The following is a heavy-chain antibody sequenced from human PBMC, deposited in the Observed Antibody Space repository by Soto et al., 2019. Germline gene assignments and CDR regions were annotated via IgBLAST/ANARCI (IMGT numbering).Heavy chain of an antibody. V-gene: IGHV3-23*01. CDR2: ITGSGDYT. CDR3: AKARYYDSTGYLHYFDY. D-gene: IGHD3-22*01. Sequence: GGSLRLSCAASGFTFSNYAMSWVRQAPGKGLEWVSSITGSGDYTYYADSVKGRFTISRDNSKNTLYLQMNSLRAEDTAVYYCAKARYYDSTGYLHYFDYWGQGTLVTVSS. J-gene: IGHJ4*02. CDR1: GFTFSNYA.